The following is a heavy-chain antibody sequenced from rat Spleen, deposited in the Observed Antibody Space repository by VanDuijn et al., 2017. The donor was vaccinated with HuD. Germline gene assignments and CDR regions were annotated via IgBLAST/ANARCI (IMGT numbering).Heavy chain of an antibody. CDR2: ITDSGDTT. D-gene: IGHD1-5*01. CDR3: TTGII. Sequence: EVQMVESSGGLVQPGRSLKLSCAASGFTFSDYAMAWVRQAPTGGLEWVTSITDSGDTTYYRDSVKGRFTISRDNTKSTLYLQMDSLRSEDTATYYCTTGIIWGQGTLVTVSS. CDR1: GFTFSDYA. J-gene: IGHJ3*01. V-gene: IGHV5-20*01.